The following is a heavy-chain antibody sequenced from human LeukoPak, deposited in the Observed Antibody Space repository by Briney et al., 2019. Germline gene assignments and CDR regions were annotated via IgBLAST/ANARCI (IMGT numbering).Heavy chain of an antibody. V-gene: IGHV1-2*02. D-gene: IGHD6-13*01. CDR2: INPNSGGT. Sequence: GASVMVSCKASGYTFTGYYMHWVRQAPGQGLEWMGWINPNSGGTNYAQKFQGRVTMTRDTSISTAYMELSRLRSDDTAVYYCARPHSSSVNWFDPWGQGTLVTVSS. CDR1: GYTFTGYY. J-gene: IGHJ5*02. CDR3: ARPHSSSVNWFDP.